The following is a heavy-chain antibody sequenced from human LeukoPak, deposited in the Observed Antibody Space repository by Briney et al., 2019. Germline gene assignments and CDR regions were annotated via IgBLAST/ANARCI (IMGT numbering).Heavy chain of an antibody. CDR2: IRFSSGTTRSNK. J-gene: IGHJ4*02. CDR3: ARGLAGWEFLRPVDY. Sequence: GRSLRPSRAASGLTLNTYSMNWGSQPRGKGRGWVSSIRFSSGTTRSNKYYSDSVRGRFTISRDSANNSLYPQMISMRAEDTAVYYCARGLAGWEFLRPVDYWGQGTLVTVSS. D-gene: IGHD4-23*01. V-gene: IGHV3-21*01. CDR1: GLTLNTYS.